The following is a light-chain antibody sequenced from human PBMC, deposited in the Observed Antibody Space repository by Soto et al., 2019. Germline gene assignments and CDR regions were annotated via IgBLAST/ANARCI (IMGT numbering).Light chain of an antibody. CDR3: LQYDSYPYS. CDR1: HAPGGL. Sequence: DIQVTHSPSTLAASVGDRGTMTFRAGHAPGGLLAGVQQKPGKAPKLLIYDASNLQTGVPRRSSGSQTGTEFTLPLSALQPDDYAPYFCLQYDSYPYSFGQGTKVAI. J-gene: IGKJ2*01. CDR2: DAS. V-gene: IGKV1-5*01.